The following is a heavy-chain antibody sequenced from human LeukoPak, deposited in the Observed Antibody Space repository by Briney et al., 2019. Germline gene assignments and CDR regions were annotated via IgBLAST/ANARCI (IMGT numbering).Heavy chain of an antibody. CDR2: ISYDGSNK. CDR3: AREIEGFDY. J-gene: IGHJ4*02. V-gene: IGHV3-30*19. Sequence: GGSLRLSCAASGFSFSNHGMHWVRQAPGKGLEWVAVISYDGSNKYYADSVKGRFTISRDNSKNTLYLQMNSLRAEDTAVYYCAREIEGFDYWGQGTLVTVSS. CDR1: GFSFSNHG.